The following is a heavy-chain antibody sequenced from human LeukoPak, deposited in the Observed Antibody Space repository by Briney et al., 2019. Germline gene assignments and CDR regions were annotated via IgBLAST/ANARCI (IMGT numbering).Heavy chain of an antibody. J-gene: IGHJ6*02. V-gene: IGHV1-69*13. CDR3: ARGRFLEWLPNYYYYGMDV. CDR2: IIPIFGTA. D-gene: IGHD3-3*01. Sequence: SVKVSCKASGGTFSSYAISWVRQAPGQGLEWMGGIIPIFGTANYAQKFQGRVTITADESTSTAYMELSSLRSEDTAVYYCARGRFLEWLPNYYYYGMDVWGQGTTVTVSS. CDR1: GGTFSSYA.